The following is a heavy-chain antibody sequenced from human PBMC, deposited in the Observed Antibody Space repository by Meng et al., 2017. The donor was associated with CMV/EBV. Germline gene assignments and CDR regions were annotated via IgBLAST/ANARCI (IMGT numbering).Heavy chain of an antibody. CDR3: ARDFGQLRFLEWLSRTWFDP. CDR1: GYTFTSYG. CDR2: ISAYNGNT. D-gene: IGHD3-3*01. Sequence: ASVKVSCKASGYTFTSYGISWVRQAPGQGLEWMGWISAYNGNTNYAQKLQGRVTMTTDTSTCTAYMELRSLRSDDTAVYYCARDFGQLRFLEWLSRTWFDPWAREPWSPSPQ. V-gene: IGHV1-18*01. J-gene: IGHJ5*02.